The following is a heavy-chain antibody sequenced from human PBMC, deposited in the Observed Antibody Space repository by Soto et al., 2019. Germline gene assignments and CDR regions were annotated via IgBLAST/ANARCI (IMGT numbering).Heavy chain of an antibody. Sequence: EVQVVESGGGLVQPGVSLRLSCAASGFKFSAHWMNWVRRTPGKGLEWVGNIKPDGSAQYYLDSVRGRFTISRDNANNLLYLQMNSLRVEDTATYYCVRLDSGSPASWGPGTLVTVSS. J-gene: IGHJ5*02. V-gene: IGHV3-7*01. CDR1: GFKFSAHW. CDR3: VRLDSGSPAS. CDR2: IKPDGSAQ. D-gene: IGHD1-26*01.